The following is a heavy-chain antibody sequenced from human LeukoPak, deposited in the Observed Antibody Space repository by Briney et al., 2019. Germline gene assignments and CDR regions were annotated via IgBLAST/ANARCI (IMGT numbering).Heavy chain of an antibody. V-gene: IGHV4-38-2*02. CDR3: ASGPVDTAMDFDY. CDR1: GYSISSGYY. Sequence: SETLSLTCTVSGYSISSGYYWGWIRQPPGKGLEWIGSIYHSGSTYYNPSLKSRVTISVDTSKNQFSLKLSSVTAADTAVYYCASGPVDTAMDFDYWGQGTLVTVSS. CDR2: IYHSGST. D-gene: IGHD5-18*01. J-gene: IGHJ4*02.